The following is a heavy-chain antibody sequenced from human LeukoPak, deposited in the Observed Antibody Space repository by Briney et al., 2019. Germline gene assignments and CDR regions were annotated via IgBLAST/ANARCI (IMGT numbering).Heavy chain of an antibody. D-gene: IGHD1/OR15-1a*01. Sequence: GGSLRLSCAASAFTFSDYYMSWIRQAPGKGLEWVSYISSSGSTIYYADSVKGRFTISRDNAKNSLYLQMNSLRAEDTAVYYCAKDNNTWANYFDYWGQGTLVTVSS. CDR2: ISSSGSTI. CDR3: AKDNNTWANYFDY. J-gene: IGHJ4*02. CDR1: AFTFSDYY. V-gene: IGHV3-11*04.